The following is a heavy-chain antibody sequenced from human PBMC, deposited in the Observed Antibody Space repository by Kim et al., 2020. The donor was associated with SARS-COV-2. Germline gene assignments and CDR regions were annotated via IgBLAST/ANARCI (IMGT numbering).Heavy chain of an antibody. CDR1: GGSISSGGYY. V-gene: IGHV4-31*03. J-gene: IGHJ6*03. D-gene: IGHD6-13*01. CDR2: IYYSGST. Sequence: SETLSLTCTVSGGSISSGGYYWSWIRQHPGKGLEWIGYIYYSGSTYYNPSLKSRVTISVDTSKNQFSLKLSSVTAADTAVYYCARNIAAAGTVNYYYYMDVWGKGTTVTVSS. CDR3: ARNIAAAGTVNYYYYMDV.